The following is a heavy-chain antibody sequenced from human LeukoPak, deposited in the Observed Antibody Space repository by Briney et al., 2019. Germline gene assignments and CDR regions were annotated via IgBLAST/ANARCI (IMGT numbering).Heavy chain of an antibody. CDR1: GGSFSGYY. CDR2: INHSGST. CDR3: ARAALGGYYLFDY. J-gene: IGHJ4*02. V-gene: IGHV4-34*01. Sequence: PSETLSLTRAVSGGSFSGYYWSWIRQPPGKGLEWIGEINHSGSTNYRPSLKSRVTISVDTSKNQFSLKLSSVTAADTAVYYCARAALGGYYLFDYWGQGTLVTVSS. D-gene: IGHD3-22*01.